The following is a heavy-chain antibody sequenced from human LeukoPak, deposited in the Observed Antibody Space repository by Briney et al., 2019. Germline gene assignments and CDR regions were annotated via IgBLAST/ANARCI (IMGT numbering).Heavy chain of an antibody. J-gene: IGHJ3*02. CDR3: ARPQYSGSYYAFDI. V-gene: IGHV5-51*01. Sequence: GESLKISCKGSGYSFTTYWIAWVRQMPGKGLEWMGIIYPADSDTRHSPSFQGQVSISADKSISTAYLQWSSLKASDTAIYYCARPQYSGSYYAFDIWGQGTMVTVSS. CDR2: IYPADSDT. D-gene: IGHD1-26*01. CDR1: GYSFTTYW.